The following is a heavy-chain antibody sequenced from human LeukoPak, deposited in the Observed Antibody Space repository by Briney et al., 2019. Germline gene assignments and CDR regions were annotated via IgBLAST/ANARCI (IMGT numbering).Heavy chain of an antibody. CDR2: IHLSGRT. CDR3: SRENGAFFPFGY. D-gene: IGHD2-8*01. J-gene: IGHJ4*02. CDR1: GGSITTTNW. Sequence: SETLSLTRGVSGGSITTTNWWSWVRQPPGQGLEWIGEIHLSGRTNYNPSLNSRVTLALDTSKNHLSLSLTSVTAADTAVYYCSRENGAFFPFGYWGQGTLVTVPS. V-gene: IGHV4-4*02.